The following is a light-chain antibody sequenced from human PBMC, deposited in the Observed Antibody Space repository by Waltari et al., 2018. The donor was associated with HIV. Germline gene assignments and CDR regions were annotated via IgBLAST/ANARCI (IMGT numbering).Light chain of an antibody. V-gene: IGLV2-14*01. J-gene: IGLJ2*01. Sequence: QSALTQPASVSGSPGQSITISCTGTSSDVVGYNFVPWYQHHPGKAPQLMIYEVSNRPSGVSNRFSGSKSGNTASLTISGLQAEDEADYYCSSYTSSSTLVFGGGTKLTVL. CDR2: EVS. CDR3: SSYTSSSTLV. CDR1: SSDVVGYNF.